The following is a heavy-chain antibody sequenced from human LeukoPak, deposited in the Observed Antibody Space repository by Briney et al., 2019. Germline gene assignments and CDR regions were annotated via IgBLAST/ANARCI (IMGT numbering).Heavy chain of an antibody. CDR1: GFTFSSYE. D-gene: IGHD3-22*01. Sequence: GGSLRLSCAASGFTFSSYEMNWVRQAPGKGLEWVANIKQDGSEKYYVDSVKGRFTISRDNAKNSLYLQMNSLRAEDTGVDYCAREQPYYYDSSGTALMAEIKYYFDYWGQGTLVTVSS. CDR3: AREQPYYYDSSGTALMAEIKYYFDY. V-gene: IGHV3-7*01. J-gene: IGHJ4*02. CDR2: IKQDGSEK.